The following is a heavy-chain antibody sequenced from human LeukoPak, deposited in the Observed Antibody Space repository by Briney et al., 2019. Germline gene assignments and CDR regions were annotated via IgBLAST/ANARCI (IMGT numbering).Heavy chain of an antibody. CDR3: AKDRSSGWFLGAFDI. CDR1: GFTFSSYG. Sequence: GGSLRLSCAASGFTFSSYGMHWVRQAPGKGLEWVAFIRYDGSNKYYADSVKGRFTISRDNSKNTLYLQMNSLRAEDTAEYYCAKDRSSGWFLGAFDIWGQGTMVTVSS. D-gene: IGHD6-19*01. CDR2: IRYDGSNK. J-gene: IGHJ3*02. V-gene: IGHV3-30*02.